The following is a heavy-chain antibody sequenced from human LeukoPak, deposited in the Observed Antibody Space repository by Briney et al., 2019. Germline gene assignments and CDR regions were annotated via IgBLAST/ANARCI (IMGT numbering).Heavy chain of an antibody. Sequence: SETLSLTCTVSGGSISSHYWSWIRQPPGKGLEWIGYIYYSGNTNYNPSLKSRVTISVDTSKNQFSLKLSSVTAADTAVYYCARARVEMATILDWFDPWGQGTLVTVSS. CDR2: IYYSGNT. J-gene: IGHJ5*02. D-gene: IGHD5-24*01. V-gene: IGHV4-59*11. CDR3: ARARVEMATILDWFDP. CDR1: GGSISSHY.